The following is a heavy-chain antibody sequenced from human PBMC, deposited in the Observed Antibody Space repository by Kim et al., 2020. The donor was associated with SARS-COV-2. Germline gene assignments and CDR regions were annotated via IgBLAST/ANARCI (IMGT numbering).Heavy chain of an antibody. CDR3: ARERRYQYYFDY. D-gene: IGHD2-2*01. V-gene: IGHV4-39*01. J-gene: IGHJ4*02. Sequence: YYNPSLKSRVTISVDTSKNQFSLKLSSVTAADTAVYYCARERRYQYYFDYWGQGTLVTVSS.